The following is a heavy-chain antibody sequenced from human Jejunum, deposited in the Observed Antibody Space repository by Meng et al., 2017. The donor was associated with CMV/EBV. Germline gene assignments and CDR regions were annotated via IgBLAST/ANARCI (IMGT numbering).Heavy chain of an antibody. V-gene: IGHV3-53*01. J-gene: IGHJ4*02. CDR1: LTVSSNY. CDR3: ARGGGAYCGGDCYRNFDY. CDR2: IYSGGRT. D-gene: IGHD2-21*02. Sequence: LTVSSNYRSWVRQAPGKGLEWVSVIYSGGRTYYADSVKGRFTISRDNSKNTLYLQMNSLTAEDSAVYFCARGGGAYCGGDCYRNFDYWGQGTLVTVSS.